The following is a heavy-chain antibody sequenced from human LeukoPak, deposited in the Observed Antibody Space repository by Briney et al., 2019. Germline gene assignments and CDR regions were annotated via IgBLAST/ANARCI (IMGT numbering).Heavy chain of an antibody. V-gene: IGHV3-21*01. D-gene: IGHD3-9*01. J-gene: IGHJ4*02. Sequence: KPGGSLRLSCAASGFTFSSYSMNWVRQAPGKGLEWVSSISSSSSYIYYADSVKGRFTISRDNAKNSLYLQMNSLRAEDTAVYYFAFKERAAYEILTGFPRFSYWGQGTLVTVSS. CDR2: ISSSSSYI. CDR3: AFKERAAYEILTGFPRFSY. CDR1: GFTFSSYS.